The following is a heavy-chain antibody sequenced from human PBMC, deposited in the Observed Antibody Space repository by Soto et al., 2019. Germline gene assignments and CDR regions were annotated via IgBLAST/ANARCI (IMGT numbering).Heavy chain of an antibody. CDR1: VFTFISYS. Sequence: PGWSLRLSCASSVFTFISYSMNWVRQAPGKGLEWVSSISSSSSYIYYADSVKGRFTISRDNAKNSLYLQMNSLRAEDTAVYYCAREGIAARYYYYYYGMDVWGQGTTVTVS. D-gene: IGHD6-6*01. V-gene: IGHV3-21*01. J-gene: IGHJ6*02. CDR3: AREGIAARYYYYYYGMDV. CDR2: ISSSSSYI.